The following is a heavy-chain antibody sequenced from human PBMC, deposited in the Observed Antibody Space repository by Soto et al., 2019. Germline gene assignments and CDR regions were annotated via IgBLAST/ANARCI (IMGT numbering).Heavy chain of an antibody. CDR2: ISDDGSNK. CDR3: ARDARDGYNLYFDY. V-gene: IGHV3-30-3*01. CDR1: GFTFTSYA. J-gene: IGHJ4*02. Sequence: QVQLVESGGGVVQPGRSLRLSCAASGFTFTSYAMHWVRQAPGKGLEWVAGISDDGSNKYYADYVKGRFTISRDNSKNTLYLQMNSLRAEDRAVYYCARDARDGYNLYFDYWGQGTLVTVSS. D-gene: IGHD5-12*01.